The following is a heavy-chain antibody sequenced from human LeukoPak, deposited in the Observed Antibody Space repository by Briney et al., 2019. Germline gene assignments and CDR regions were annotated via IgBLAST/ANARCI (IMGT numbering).Heavy chain of an antibody. Sequence: PSETLSLTCTVSDGSISSYYWSWIRQPPGKGLEWIGYIYYSGSTNYNPSLKSRVTISVDTSKNQFSLKLSSVTAADTAVYYCARILYYYGMDVWGQGTTVTVSS. V-gene: IGHV4-59*12. J-gene: IGHJ6*02. CDR3: ARILYYYGMDV. CDR1: DGSISSYY. D-gene: IGHD2/OR15-2a*01. CDR2: IYYSGST.